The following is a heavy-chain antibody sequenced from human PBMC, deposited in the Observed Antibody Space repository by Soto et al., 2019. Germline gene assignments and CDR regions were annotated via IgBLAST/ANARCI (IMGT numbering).Heavy chain of an antibody. Sequence: QVQLVESGGGVVQPGRSLRLSCAASGFTFSSYGMHWVRQAPGKGLEWVAVISYDGSNKYYADSVKGRFTISRDNSKNTLYLQMDSLRAEDTAVYYCAKELGQQRMGCYSYRMYVWGQGTTVTVSS. V-gene: IGHV3-30*18. CDR1: GFTFSSYG. CDR3: AKELGQQRMGCYSYRMYV. D-gene: IGHD6-13*01. J-gene: IGHJ6*02. CDR2: ISYDGSNK.